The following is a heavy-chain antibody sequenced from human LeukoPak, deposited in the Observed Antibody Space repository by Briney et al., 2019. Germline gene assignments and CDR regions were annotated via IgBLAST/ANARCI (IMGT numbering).Heavy chain of an antibody. Sequence: SETLSLTCTLSGDPISSYSDYKWTWIRQPPGKRLEWIGYIYYSGSTNYNPSLRSRVTISVDTSKNQFSLKLTSVTAADTAVYYCAREYSAFDYWSQGTLVTVSS. CDR2: IYYSGST. D-gene: IGHD5-12*01. CDR3: AREYSAFDY. J-gene: IGHJ4*02. CDR1: GDPISSYSDY. V-gene: IGHV4-61*08.